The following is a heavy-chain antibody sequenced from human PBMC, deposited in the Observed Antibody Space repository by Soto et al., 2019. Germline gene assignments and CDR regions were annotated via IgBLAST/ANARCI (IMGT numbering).Heavy chain of an antibody. CDR3: ARVWGYCSGGSCYGYYFDY. J-gene: IGHJ4*02. CDR2: ITITSSYT. V-gene: IGHV3-11*06. Sequence: GGSLRLSCAASGFTFTDYYMSWIRQAPGKGLEWVSYITITSSYTDYVDSVKGRFTISRDNTKNSLYLQMNSLRADDTAVYYCARVWGYCSGGSCYGYYFDYWGQGTLVTVSS. D-gene: IGHD2-15*01. CDR1: GFTFTDYY.